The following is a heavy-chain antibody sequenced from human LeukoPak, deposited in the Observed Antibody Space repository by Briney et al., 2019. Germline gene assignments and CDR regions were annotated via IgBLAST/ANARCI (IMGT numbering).Heavy chain of an antibody. J-gene: IGHJ4*02. CDR2: IYYTGIT. Sequence: TSETLSLTCTVSGGSLSGNSFYWGWVRQPPGEGREWIGNIYYTGITYYNPSLKIRVTISVDTSKNQLSLKLNSVTAADTDVYYCASPGITAFDYWGKGTLVTVSS. D-gene: IGHD2-21*02. CDR3: ASPGITAFDY. V-gene: IGHV4-39*01. CDR1: GGSLSGNSFY.